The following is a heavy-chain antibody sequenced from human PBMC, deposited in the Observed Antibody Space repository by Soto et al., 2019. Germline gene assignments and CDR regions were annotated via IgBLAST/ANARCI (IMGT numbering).Heavy chain of an antibody. CDR1: GFTFSSYG. D-gene: IGHD2-2*01. CDR2: ISYDGSNK. CDR3: AKHPREGYIVLVPAAIDY. V-gene: IGHV3-30*18. Sequence: QVQLVESGGGVVQPGRSLRLSCAASGFTFSSYGMHWVRQAPGKGLEWVAVISYDGSNKYYADSVKGRFTISRDNSKNTLYLQKHSLGAEDTAVYYCAKHPREGYIVLVPAAIDYWGQGTLVTVSS. J-gene: IGHJ4*02.